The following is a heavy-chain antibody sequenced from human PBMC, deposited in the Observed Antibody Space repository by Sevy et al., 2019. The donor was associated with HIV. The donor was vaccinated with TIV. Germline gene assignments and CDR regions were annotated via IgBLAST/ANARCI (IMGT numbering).Heavy chain of an antibody. CDR3: ARDSYYDFWSGYRDYYYYYGMDV. J-gene: IGHJ6*02. D-gene: IGHD3-3*01. V-gene: IGHV3-74*01. CDR2: INSDGSST. CDR1: GFTFSSYW. Sequence: GGSLRLSCAASGFTFSSYWMHWVRQAPGKGLVWVSRINSDGSSTGYADSVKGRFTISRDNAKNTLYLQMNSLRAEDTAVYYCARDSYYDFWSGYRDYYYYYGMDVWGQGTTVTVSS.